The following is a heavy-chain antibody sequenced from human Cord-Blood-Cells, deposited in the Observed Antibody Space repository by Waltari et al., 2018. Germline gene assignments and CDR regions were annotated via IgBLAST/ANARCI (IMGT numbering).Heavy chain of an antibody. Sequence: EVQLVESGGGLVQPGGSLRLSCAASGFTFSSYWMSWVGQAPGKGLEWVANKKQDGSEKHYVYSLKGRFTIPRDNAKNSLYLQMNSLGAEDTAVYYCAREGVVGGGFDYWGQGTLVTVSS. CDR1: GFTFSSYW. J-gene: IGHJ4*02. CDR3: AREGVVGGGFDY. V-gene: IGHV3-7*01. D-gene: IGHD3-16*01. CDR2: KKQDGSEK.